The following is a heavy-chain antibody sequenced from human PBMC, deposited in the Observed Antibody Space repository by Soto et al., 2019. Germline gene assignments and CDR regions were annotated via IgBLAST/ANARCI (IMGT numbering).Heavy chain of an antibody. D-gene: IGHD3-3*01. CDR2: IRQDGSEK. J-gene: IGHJ6*03. V-gene: IGHV3-7*01. CDR1: GFTFSSSW. CDR3: ATLHYTPSTIFGVVYSYYYMDV. Sequence: GGSLRLSCAASGFTFSSSWMSWVRQAPGKGLEWVANIRQDGSEKYYVDSVKGRFTISRDNAKNSLYLQMNSLRAEDTAVYYCATLHYTPSTIFGVVYSYYYMDVWGKGTTVTVSS.